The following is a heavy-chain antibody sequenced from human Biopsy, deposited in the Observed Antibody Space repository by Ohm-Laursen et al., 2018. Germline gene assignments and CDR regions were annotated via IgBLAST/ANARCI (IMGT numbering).Heavy chain of an antibody. J-gene: IGHJ5*02. CDR2: LFTSGTT. CDR1: GGSINSYY. CDR3: ARGDYFDSNGYFWFDP. Sequence: PSQTLSLTCTVSGGSINSYYWSWMRQPAGKGLEWIGRLFTSGTTNYSPSLNNRVTMSVDTSKNQFSLRLTSVTAADTAVYYCARGDYFDSNGYFWFDPWGQGTLVTVSS. V-gene: IGHV4-4*07. D-gene: IGHD3-22*01.